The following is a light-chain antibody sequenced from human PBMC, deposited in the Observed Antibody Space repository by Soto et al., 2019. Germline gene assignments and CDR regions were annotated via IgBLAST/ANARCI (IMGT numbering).Light chain of an antibody. V-gene: IGKV3-20*01. CDR1: QNVSSSY. CDR3: QQYGSSPLA. Sequence: EIVMTQSPATWSVSPGERATLCCSASQNVSSSYLAWYQQKPGQAPRLLIYGASSRATGIPDRLSGSGSGTDFPLTISRLEPEDFAVYYCQQYGSSPLAFGGGTKVDI. CDR2: GAS. J-gene: IGKJ4*01.